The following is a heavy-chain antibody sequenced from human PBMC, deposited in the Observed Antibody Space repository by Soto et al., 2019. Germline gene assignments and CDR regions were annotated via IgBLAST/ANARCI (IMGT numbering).Heavy chain of an antibody. CDR3: GRVMIGTSRHTDSDY. V-gene: IGHV4-39*01. D-gene: IGHD2-2*01. Sequence: SETLSLTCSVSAASISSRDYYWGWIRQTPGKGLEWIGNTDYNGVTYYNPSLKSRVTVSKDTSKNQFSLKVASVTAADTAIYYCGRVMIGTSRHTDSDYWGQGTQVTVSS. J-gene: IGHJ4*02. CDR2: TDYNGVT. CDR1: AASISSRDYY.